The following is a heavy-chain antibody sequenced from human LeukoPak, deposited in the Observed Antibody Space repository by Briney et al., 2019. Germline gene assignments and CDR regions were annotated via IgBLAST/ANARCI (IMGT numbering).Heavy chain of an antibody. V-gene: IGHV4-59*01. J-gene: IGHJ4*02. CDR1: GGSISSYY. D-gene: IGHD1-26*01. CDR2: IYYSGRT. Sequence: SETLSLTCTVSGGSISSYYWSWIRQPPGKGLEWIGYIYYSGRTNYNPSLKSRVTISVDTSKNLFSLKLRSVTAADTAVYYCARDSGSYYHFDYWGQGTLVTVSS. CDR3: ARDSGSYYHFDY.